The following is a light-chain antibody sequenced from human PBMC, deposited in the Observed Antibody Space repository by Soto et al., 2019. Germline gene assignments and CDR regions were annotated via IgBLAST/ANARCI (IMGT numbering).Light chain of an antibody. CDR2: DAS. J-gene: IGKJ5*01. V-gene: IGKV3-11*01. CDR3: QQRSNWPPN. CDR1: QSVSSY. Sequence: IVLTQSPATLSLSPGERATLSCRASQSVSSYLAWYQQKPGQAPRLLIHDASNRATGIPARFSGSGSGTDFTLTISSLEPEDFAVYYCQQRSNWPPNFGQGTRLEIK.